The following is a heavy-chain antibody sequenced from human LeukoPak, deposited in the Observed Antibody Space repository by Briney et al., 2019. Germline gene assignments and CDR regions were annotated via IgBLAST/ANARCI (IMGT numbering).Heavy chain of an antibody. V-gene: IGHV4-39*01. CDR2: IYYSGST. D-gene: IGHD3-10*01. CDR3: ARLQAYGSGFDY. Sequence: SETLSLTCTVSGGSISSSSYYWGWIRQPPGKGLEWIGSIYYSGSTYYNPSLKSRVTISVDTSKNQLSLKLSSVTAADTAVYYCARLQAYGSGFDYWGQGTLVTVSS. CDR1: GGSISSSSYY. J-gene: IGHJ4*02.